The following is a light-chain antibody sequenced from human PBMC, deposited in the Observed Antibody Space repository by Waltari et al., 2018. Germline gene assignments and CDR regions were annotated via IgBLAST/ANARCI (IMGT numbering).Light chain of an antibody. J-gene: IGLJ1*01. Sequence: QSVLTQPPSPSETPGQGVTSPWSGSRSPLGSHAVPFARQLPGTAPKLLIYRNNRRPSGVPDRFSGSKSGASASLAISGLQSEDEADYYCAAWDDSLNGPYVFGTGTKVTVL. CDR3: AAWDDSLNGPYV. CDR1: RSPLGSHA. CDR2: RNN. V-gene: IGLV1-44*01.